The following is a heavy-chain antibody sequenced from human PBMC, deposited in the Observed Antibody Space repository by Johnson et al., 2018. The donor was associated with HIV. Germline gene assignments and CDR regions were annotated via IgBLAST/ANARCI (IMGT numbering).Heavy chain of an antibody. V-gene: IGHV3-23*04. Sequence: VQLVESGGGVVQPGGSLRLSCAASGFTFSSYAMSWVRQAPGKGLEWVSAISGSGGSTYYADSVKGRFTISRDNSKNTLYLQMNSLRAEDPAVYYCAKDLSGSYYFGGNAFDIWGQGTMVTVSS. CDR2: ISGSGGST. D-gene: IGHD1-26*01. J-gene: IGHJ3*02. CDR1: GFTFSSYA. CDR3: AKDLSGSYYFGGNAFDI.